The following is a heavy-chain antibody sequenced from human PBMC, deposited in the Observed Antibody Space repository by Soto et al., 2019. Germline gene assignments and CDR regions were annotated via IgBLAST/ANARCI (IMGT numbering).Heavy chain of an antibody. J-gene: IGHJ6*02. CDR3: LGYQLRWGGYYGMDV. CDR2: IYYSGST. D-gene: IGHD2-2*01. CDR1: GGSISSGGYY. V-gene: IGHV4-31*03. Sequence: QVQLQESGPGLVKPSQTLSLTCTVSGGSISSGGYYWSWIRQHPGKGLEWIGYIYYSGSTYYNPSLKSRVTISVDTSKNQCSLKLSSVTAADTAVYYCLGYQLRWGGYYGMDVWGQGTTVTVSS.